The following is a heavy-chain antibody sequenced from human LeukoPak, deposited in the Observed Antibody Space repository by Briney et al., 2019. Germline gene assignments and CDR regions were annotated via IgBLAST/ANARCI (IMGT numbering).Heavy chain of an antibody. CDR1: GFTFSSYA. Sequence: GGSLRLSCAPSGFTFSSYAMHWVRHAPGKGLEYVSAISSNGGSTYYANSVKGRFTISRDNSKNTLYLQMGSLRAEDMAVYYCARDRDSSGYYYYFDYWGQGTLVTVSS. J-gene: IGHJ4*02. V-gene: IGHV3-64*01. CDR2: ISSNGGST. CDR3: ARDRDSSGYYYYFDY. D-gene: IGHD3-22*01.